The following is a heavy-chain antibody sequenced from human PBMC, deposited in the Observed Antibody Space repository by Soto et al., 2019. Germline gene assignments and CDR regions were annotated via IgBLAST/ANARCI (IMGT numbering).Heavy chain of an antibody. CDR2: LIPKLGSA. CDR1: GGGNLRDYR. D-gene: IGHD5-12*01. CDR3: ARGGDGYDVGAIC. V-gene: IGHV1-69*01. J-gene: IGHJ4*02. Sequence: QVQLVQSGAEVKEPGSSVKVSCKASGGGNLRDYRTTWVRLAPGQGLEWIGVLIPKLGSANYAQNFQGRVPVTADESTITVYMELSSLRSDDTAVYYCARGGDGYDVGAICWGQATPVTLSS.